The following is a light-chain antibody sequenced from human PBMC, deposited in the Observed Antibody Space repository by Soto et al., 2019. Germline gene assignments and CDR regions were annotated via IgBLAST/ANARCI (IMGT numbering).Light chain of an antibody. CDR2: YSS. CDR1: QGINTF. J-gene: IGKJ1*01. Sequence: AIQMTQSPSPLSASVGDRVTIPCRASQGINTFLAWYQQKPGKAPKLLISYSSNLQRGGAPRFIGRGAGTEVSPTISSLQPEDVATYYCLQEYNSPRTFGQGTKVDI. V-gene: IGKV1-6*01. CDR3: LQEYNSPRT.